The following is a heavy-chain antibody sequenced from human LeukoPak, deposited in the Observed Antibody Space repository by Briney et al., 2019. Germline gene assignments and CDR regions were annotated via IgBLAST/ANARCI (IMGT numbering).Heavy chain of an antibody. Sequence: PGTSLRLSCAASGFTFSRHPMHWVRQAPGKGLEWVAVISYDGSNKYYADSVKGRFTISRDNSKNTLYLQMNSLRAEDTAVYYCAREEGAAADYWGQGTLVTVSS. J-gene: IGHJ4*02. V-gene: IGHV3-30*04. CDR3: AREEGAAADY. CDR1: GFTFSRHP. CDR2: ISYDGSNK. D-gene: IGHD6-13*01.